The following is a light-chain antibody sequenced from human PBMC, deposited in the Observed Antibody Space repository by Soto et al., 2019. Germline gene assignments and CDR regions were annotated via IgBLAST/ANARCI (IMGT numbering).Light chain of an antibody. CDR1: QSVSNNY. Sequence: EIVLTQSPGTLSSSPGERATLSCRASQSVSNNYLAWYQQKPGQAPRLLIFGASIRATGIPDRFSGSGSGTDFTLTISRLEPEDFAVFYCHQYGSTPYTFGQGTKVDIK. V-gene: IGKV3-20*01. J-gene: IGKJ2*01. CDR3: HQYGSTPYT. CDR2: GAS.